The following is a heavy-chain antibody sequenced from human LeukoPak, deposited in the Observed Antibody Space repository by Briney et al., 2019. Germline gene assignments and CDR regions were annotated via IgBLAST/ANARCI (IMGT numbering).Heavy chain of an antibody. J-gene: IGHJ3*02. CDR2: INSDGSST. Sequence: GGSLRLSCAASGFTSSSYWMHWVRQAPGKGLVWVSRINSDGSSTSYADSVKGRFTISRDNAKNTLYLQMNSLRAEDTAVYYCARSSGWYWGGAFDIWGQGTMVTVSS. CDR3: ARSSGWYWGGAFDI. V-gene: IGHV3-74*01. CDR1: GFTSSSYW. D-gene: IGHD6-19*01.